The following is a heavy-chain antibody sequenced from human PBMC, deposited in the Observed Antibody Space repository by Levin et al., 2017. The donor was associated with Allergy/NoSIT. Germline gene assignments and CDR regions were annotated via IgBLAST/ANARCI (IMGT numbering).Heavy chain of an antibody. CDR1: GFTFSSYD. V-gene: IGHV3-13*04. Sequence: GESLKISCAASGFTFSSYDMHWVRQATGKGLEWVSAIGTAGDTYYAGSVKGRFTISRENAKNSLYLQMNSLRAGDTAVYYCAREMLGRDAFDIWGQGTMVTVSS. CDR2: IGTAGDT. J-gene: IGHJ3*02. D-gene: IGHD2-8*01. CDR3: AREMLGRDAFDI.